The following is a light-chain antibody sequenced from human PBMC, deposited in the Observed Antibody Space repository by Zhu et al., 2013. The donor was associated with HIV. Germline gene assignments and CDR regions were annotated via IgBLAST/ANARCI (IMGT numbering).Light chain of an antibody. Sequence: QSLLTQPPSVSGSPGQSVTISCTGTSSDVGGYNRVSWYQQPPGTAPKLIIYEVSNRPSGVPDRFSGSKSGNTASLTISGLQAEDEADYFCSSYTSRGTVIFGGGTKLTVL. CDR2: EVS. CDR1: SSDVGGYNR. CDR3: SSYTSRGTVI. J-gene: IGLJ2*01. V-gene: IGLV2-18*02.